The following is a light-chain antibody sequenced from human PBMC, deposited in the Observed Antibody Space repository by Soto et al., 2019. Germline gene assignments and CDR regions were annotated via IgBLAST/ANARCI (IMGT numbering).Light chain of an antibody. J-gene: IGKJ5*01. CDR2: GAS. CDR1: QSVSSNY. CDR3: QQYGTSAPIT. Sequence: EIVLTQSPGTLSLSPGERATLSCRASQSVSSNYLAWYQQKPGQAPSLLIYGASSRATGIPDRFSGSGSGTDFTLNISRLEPEDFGMYYCQQYGTSAPITFGQGTRVEIE. V-gene: IGKV3-20*01.